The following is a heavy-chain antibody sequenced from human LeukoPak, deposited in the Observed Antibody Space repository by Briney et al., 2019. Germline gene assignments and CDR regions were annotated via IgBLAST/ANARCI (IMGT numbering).Heavy chain of an antibody. CDR3: ANVDYYDSSGYSPVSAFDI. Sequence: GGSLRLSCAASGFTVSSNYMSWVRQAPGKGLEWVSVIYSGGSTYYADSVKGRFTISRDNSKNTLYLRMSSLRAEDTAVYYCANVDYYDSSGYSPVSAFDIWGQGTMVTVSS. J-gene: IGHJ3*02. CDR1: GFTVSSNY. D-gene: IGHD3-22*01. CDR2: IYSGGST. V-gene: IGHV3-66*01.